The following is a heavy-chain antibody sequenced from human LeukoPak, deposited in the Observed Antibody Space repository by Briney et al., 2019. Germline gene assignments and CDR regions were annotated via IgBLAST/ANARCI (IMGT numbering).Heavy chain of an antibody. V-gene: IGHV3-72*01. Sequence: GGSLRLSCEASGFTFSDYYMDWVRQAPGKGLEWVGRIKNKGKSYTTKYAASVKGRFTISRDDSKKSLYVQMNSLIIEDTAVYYCTRASKAASGTSYLDYWGQGTLVTVSS. CDR2: IKNKGKSYTT. D-gene: IGHD6-13*01. CDR1: GFTFSDYY. CDR3: TRASKAASGTSYLDY. J-gene: IGHJ4*02.